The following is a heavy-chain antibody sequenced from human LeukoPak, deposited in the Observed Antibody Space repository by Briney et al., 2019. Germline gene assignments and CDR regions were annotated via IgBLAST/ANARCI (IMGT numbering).Heavy chain of an antibody. CDR1: GYTFTSYG. D-gene: IGHD3-22*01. J-gene: IGHJ5*02. Sequence: GASVKVSCKASGYTFTSYGISWVRQAPGQGLEWMGWISTYNGNTNYAQKLQGRVTMTTDTSTSTAYMELRSLRSDDTAVYYCARGSGLTYYYDSSGYYYNWFDPWGQGTLVTVSS. CDR3: ARGSGLTYYYDSSGYYYNWFDP. V-gene: IGHV1-18*01. CDR2: ISTYNGNT.